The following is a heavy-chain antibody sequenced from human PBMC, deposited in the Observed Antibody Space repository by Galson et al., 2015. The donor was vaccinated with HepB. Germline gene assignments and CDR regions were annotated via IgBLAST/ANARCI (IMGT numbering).Heavy chain of an antibody. Sequence: SLRLSCAASGFTFSYHGMHWVRQAPGKGLEWVAVIWSDGRNEHYADSVKGRFTISRDNSKNTLYLQMNSLRDDDTAVYYCARELGGVDGDGPDVWGQGSAVTVSS. CDR1: GFTFSYHG. CDR2: IWSDGRNE. CDR3: ARELGGVDGDGPDV. V-gene: IGHV3-33*01. D-gene: IGHD5-24*01. J-gene: IGHJ6*02.